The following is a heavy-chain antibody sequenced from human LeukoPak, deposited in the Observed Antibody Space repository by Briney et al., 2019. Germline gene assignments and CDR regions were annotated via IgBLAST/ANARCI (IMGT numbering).Heavy chain of an antibody. Sequence: GGSLRLSCAASGFTFSSYAMSWVRQAPGKGLEWVSAISGSGGSTYYADSVKGRFTISRDNSRKTVYLQMNSLRPEDTAVHYCARAGDSSGSPNYYYYGKDVWGQGTTVTVSS. J-gene: IGHJ6*02. CDR3: ARAGDSSGSPNYYYYGKDV. CDR1: GFTFSSYA. D-gene: IGHD6-19*01. V-gene: IGHV3-23*01. CDR2: ISGSGGST.